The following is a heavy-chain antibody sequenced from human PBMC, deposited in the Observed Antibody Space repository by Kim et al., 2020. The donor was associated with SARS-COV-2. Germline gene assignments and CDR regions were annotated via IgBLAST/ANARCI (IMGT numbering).Heavy chain of an antibody. Sequence: SRVTISVDKSKNQFSLKLSSVTAADTAVYYCARVTWYEGDCGGDCYLLDYWGQGTLVTVSS. CDR3: ARVTWYEGDCGGDCYLLDY. J-gene: IGHJ4*02. D-gene: IGHD2-21*02. V-gene: IGHV4-4*02.